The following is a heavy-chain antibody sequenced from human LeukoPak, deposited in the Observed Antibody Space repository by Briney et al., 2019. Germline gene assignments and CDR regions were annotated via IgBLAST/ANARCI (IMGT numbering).Heavy chain of an antibody. V-gene: IGHV7-4-1*02. CDR1: GYTFTSYA. D-gene: IGHD3-22*01. CDR3: ARVSRVSNYYDSSGYLYYFDY. J-gene: IGHJ4*02. CDR2: INTNTGNP. Sequence: ASVKVSCKASGYTFTSYAMNWVRQAPGQGLEWMGWINTNTGNPTYAQGFTGRFVFSLDTSVSTAYLQISSLKAEDTAVYYCARVSRVSNYYDSSGYLYYFDYWGQGTLVTVSS.